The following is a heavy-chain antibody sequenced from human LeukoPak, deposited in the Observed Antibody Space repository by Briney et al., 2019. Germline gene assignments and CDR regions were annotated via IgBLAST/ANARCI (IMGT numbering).Heavy chain of an antibody. D-gene: IGHD3-22*01. CDR3: ARVSSTGYAVSSGLYY. CDR1: GFIFSNYW. V-gene: IGHV3-7*03. J-gene: IGHJ4*02. Sequence: GGSLRLSCAASGFIFSNYWMQWVRQAPGQGLEWVANIRQDESETYYVDSVKGRFTISRDDAQNSLYLQMNSLRAEDTAVYFCARVSSTGYAVSSGLYYWGQGALVTVSS. CDR2: IRQDESET.